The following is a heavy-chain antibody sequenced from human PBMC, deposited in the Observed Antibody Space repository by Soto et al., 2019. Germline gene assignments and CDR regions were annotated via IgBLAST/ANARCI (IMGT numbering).Heavy chain of an antibody. D-gene: IGHD5-12*01. CDR3: ATVATNSYNWLDP. Sequence: GGSLRLSCAASGFTFSSFSMNWVRQAPGKGLEWVSCINSSGSKMTYADSVKGRFTISRDNAKNTVYLQMNSLRGEDTAVYYCATVATNSYNWLDPWGQGTLVTVSS. J-gene: IGHJ5*02. CDR2: INSSGSKM. V-gene: IGHV3-21*05. CDR1: GFTFSSFS.